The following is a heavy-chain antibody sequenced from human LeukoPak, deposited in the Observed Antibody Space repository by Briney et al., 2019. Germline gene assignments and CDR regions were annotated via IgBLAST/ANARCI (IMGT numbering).Heavy chain of an antibody. CDR2: ISYDGSNK. V-gene: IGHV3-30-3*01. D-gene: IGHD3-10*01. J-gene: IGHJ6*02. CDR3: AKGGYYYGSGSYSPSWYGMDV. Sequence: GGSLRLSCAASGFTFSHYAMHWVRQAPGKGLEWVAVISYDGSNKDYADSVKGRFTISRDNSKNTLYLQMNSLRAEDTAVYYCAKGGYYYGSGSYSPSWYGMDVWGQGTTVTVSS. CDR1: GFTFSHYA.